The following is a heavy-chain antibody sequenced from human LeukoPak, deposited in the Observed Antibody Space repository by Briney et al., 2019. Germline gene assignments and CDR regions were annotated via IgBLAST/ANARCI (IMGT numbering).Heavy chain of an antibody. D-gene: IGHD6-6*01. J-gene: IGHJ5*02. CDR1: GYTFTGYY. CDR3: ARTAFPSSPSLDP. Sequence: ASVKVSCKASGYTFTGYYMHWVRQAPGPALEWMGWIYPNSGGTNYAQNFQGRVTMTRDTSISTAYMELSSLRSDDTAVYYCARTAFPSSPSLDPWGQGTLVTVSS. CDR2: IYPNSGGT. V-gene: IGHV1-2*02.